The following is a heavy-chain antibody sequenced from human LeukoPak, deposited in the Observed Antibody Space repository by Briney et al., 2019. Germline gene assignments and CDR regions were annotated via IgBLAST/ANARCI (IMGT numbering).Heavy chain of an antibody. J-gene: IGHJ4*02. CDR1: GGSISSYY. CDR2: VYYSGST. CDR3: ARSIIGTRSKLDY. D-gene: IGHD1/OR15-1a*01. V-gene: IGHV4-59*08. Sequence: SETLSLTCTVSGGSISSYYWSWIRQPPGKGLEWIGYVYYSGSTNYNPSLKSRVTISVDTSKNHFSLKLSSVTAADTAVYSCARSIIGTRSKLDYWGQGTLVTVSS.